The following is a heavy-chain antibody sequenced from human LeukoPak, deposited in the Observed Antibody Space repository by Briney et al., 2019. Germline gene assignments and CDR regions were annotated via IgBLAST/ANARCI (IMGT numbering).Heavy chain of an antibody. Sequence: GGSLRLSCGASGFTFSSHAMTWVRQAPGKGLEWVSAISGSGGSTYSADSVKGRFTISRDNSKNTLYLQMNSLRAEDTAVYYCAKARSGYCSGGSCFDYWGQGTLVTVSS. CDR3: AKARSGYCSGGSCFDY. D-gene: IGHD2-15*01. J-gene: IGHJ4*02. CDR2: ISGSGGST. CDR1: GFTFSSHA. V-gene: IGHV3-23*01.